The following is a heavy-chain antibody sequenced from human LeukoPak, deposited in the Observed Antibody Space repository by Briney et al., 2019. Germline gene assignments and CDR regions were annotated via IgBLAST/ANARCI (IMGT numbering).Heavy chain of an antibody. CDR3: AKGGYCSGGSCYPLDY. Sequence: PGGSLRLSCAASGFTFSSYGMHWVRQAPGKGLEWVAVISYDGSNKYYADSVKGRFTISRDNPKNTLYLQMNSLRAEDTAVYYCAKGGYCSGGSCYPLDYWGQGTLVTVSS. J-gene: IGHJ4*02. CDR1: GFTFSSYG. D-gene: IGHD2-15*01. V-gene: IGHV3-30*18. CDR2: ISYDGSNK.